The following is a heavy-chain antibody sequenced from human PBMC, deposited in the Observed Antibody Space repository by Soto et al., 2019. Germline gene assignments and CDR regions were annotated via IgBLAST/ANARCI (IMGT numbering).Heavy chain of an antibody. D-gene: IGHD2-15*01. CDR2: IYYSGST. CDR1: CGSIRNRSYY. Sequence: PSETLSLTCTVSCGSIRNRSYYWGWIRQPPGKGLEWIGSIYYSGSTYYNPSLKSRVTISVDTSKNQFSLKLSSVTAADTAVYYCARHTPAISISDHWGQGTLVTVSS. CDR3: ARHTPAISISDH. V-gene: IGHV4-39*01. J-gene: IGHJ4*02.